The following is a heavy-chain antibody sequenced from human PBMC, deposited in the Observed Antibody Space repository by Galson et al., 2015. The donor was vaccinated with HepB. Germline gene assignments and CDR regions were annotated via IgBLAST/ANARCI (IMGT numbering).Heavy chain of an antibody. V-gene: IGHV1-18*01. Sequence: SVKVSCKASGGTFSGYAISWVRQAPGQGLEWMGWISAYNGNTNYAQKLQGRVTMTTDTSTSTAYMELRSLRSDDTAVYYCARDGDCSGGSCYSHYYYYYGMDVWGQGTTVTVSS. J-gene: IGHJ6*02. CDR1: GGTFSGYA. D-gene: IGHD2-15*01. CDR3: ARDGDCSGGSCYSHYYYYYGMDV. CDR2: ISAYNGNT.